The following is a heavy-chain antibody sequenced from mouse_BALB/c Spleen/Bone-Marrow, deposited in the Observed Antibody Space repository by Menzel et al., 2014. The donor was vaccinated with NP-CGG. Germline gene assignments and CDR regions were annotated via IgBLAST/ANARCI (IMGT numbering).Heavy chain of an antibody. CDR1: GYAFSSYW. V-gene: IGHV1-80*01. CDR2: IYPGDGDT. D-gene: IGHD1-1*01. Sequence: VKVVESGAELVRPGSSVKISCKASGYAFSSYWMNWVKQRPGQGLEWIGQIYPGDGDTNYNGKFKGKATLTADKSSSTAYMQLSSLTSDDSAVYFCARWITTVVAPYVMDYWGQGTSVTVSS. J-gene: IGHJ4*01. CDR3: ARWITTVVAPYVMDY.